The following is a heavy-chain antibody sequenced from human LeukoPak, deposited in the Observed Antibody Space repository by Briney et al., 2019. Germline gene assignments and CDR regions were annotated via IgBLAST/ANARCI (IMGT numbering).Heavy chain of an antibody. D-gene: IGHD3-10*01. CDR1: GFRFSSYA. Sequence: GGSLRLSCAASGFRFSSYAMSWLRQAPGKGLEWVANINQDRSEKNYVDSVKGRFTISRDNARNSLDLQMNSLRVEDTAVYYCARYGNGEWQGHYAFDIWGHGTMVTVSS. CDR2: INQDRSEK. J-gene: IGHJ3*02. CDR3: ARYGNGEWQGHYAFDI. V-gene: IGHV3-7*01.